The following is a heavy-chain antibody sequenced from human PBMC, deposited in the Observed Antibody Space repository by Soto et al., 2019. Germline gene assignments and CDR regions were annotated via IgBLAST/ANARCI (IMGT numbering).Heavy chain of an antibody. J-gene: IGHJ4*02. CDR3: ASGRAPDVDY. V-gene: IGHV1-69*02. CDR2: IIPYLGVI. CDR1: GGSFSKYS. Sequence: QVPLVQSGAEVKKPGSSVKVSCKASGGSFSKYSISWIRQAPGQGLEWMGRIIPYLGVITYAQKFKGRVRISADEFTGTGHMELNSLGSEDTATYFCASGRAPDVDYWGQGSLITVS.